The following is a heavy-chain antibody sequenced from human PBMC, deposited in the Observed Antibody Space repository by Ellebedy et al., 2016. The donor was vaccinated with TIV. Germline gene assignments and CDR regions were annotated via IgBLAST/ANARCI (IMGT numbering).Heavy chain of an antibody. J-gene: IGHJ4*02. Sequence: SETLSLXXTVSGGSISSYYWSWIRQPPGKGLERIGYIYYSGSTNYNPSLKSRVTISVDTSKNQFSLKLSSVTAADTAVYYCARGYCTNGVCWGNYFDYWGQGTLVTVSS. V-gene: IGHV4-59*01. CDR3: ARGYCTNGVCWGNYFDY. CDR1: GGSISSYY. CDR2: IYYSGST. D-gene: IGHD2-8*01.